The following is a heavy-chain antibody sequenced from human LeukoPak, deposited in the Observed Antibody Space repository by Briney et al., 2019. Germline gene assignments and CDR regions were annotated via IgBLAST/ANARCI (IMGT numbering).Heavy chain of an antibody. D-gene: IGHD3-22*01. CDR2: ISYDGSNK. V-gene: IGHV3-30*18. CDR1: GFTFSSYG. Sequence: PGGSLRLSCAASGFTFSSYGMHWVRQAPGKGLEWVAVISYDGSNKYYADSVKGRFTISRDNSKNTLYLQMNSLRAEDTAVYYCAKVWDYQYYCDSSAVTRGYFDYWGQGTLVTVSS. J-gene: IGHJ4*02. CDR3: AKVWDYQYYCDSSAVTRGYFDY.